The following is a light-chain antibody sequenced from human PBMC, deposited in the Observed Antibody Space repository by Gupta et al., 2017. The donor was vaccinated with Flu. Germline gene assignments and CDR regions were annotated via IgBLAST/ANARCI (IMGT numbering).Light chain of an antibody. CDR2: EDN. Sequence: NFMLTQPHSVSESPGKTVTIPCTRSSGSIASNYVQGYQQRPGSAPTTVIYEDNQRPSGVPVRFSGSIDSSSNSASLTISGLKTEDEADYYCQSYDSSNHGVFGGGTKLTVL. V-gene: IGLV6-57*03. J-gene: IGLJ2*01. CDR3: QSYDSSNHGV. CDR1: SGSIASNY.